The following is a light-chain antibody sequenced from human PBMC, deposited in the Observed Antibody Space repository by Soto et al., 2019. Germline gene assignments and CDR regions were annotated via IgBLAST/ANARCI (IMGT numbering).Light chain of an antibody. V-gene: IGKV3-20*01. J-gene: IGKJ3*01. CDR2: DAS. Sequence: EIVLTQSPGTLSLSPGERATLSCRASQGVSSTYFAWYQQKPGQAPRLLMYDASSRATGIPDRFSGSGSGTDFTLTISRLEPEDSAVYYCHQYNSWPRGTFGPGTKVEIK. CDR1: QGVSSTY. CDR3: HQYNSWPRGT.